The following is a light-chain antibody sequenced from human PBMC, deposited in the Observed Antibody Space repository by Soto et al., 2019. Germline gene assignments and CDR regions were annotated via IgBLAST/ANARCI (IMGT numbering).Light chain of an antibody. V-gene: IGKV1-39*01. CDR3: QQTYSSPRT. CDR2: AAS. Sequence: DIQMTQSPSSLSASVGDRVTITCRASQSISSYLNWYQQKPGKAPKLLIYAASSLQSGVPSRFSGGGFGTDFTLTISSLQHEDFAIYYCQQTYSSPRTFGQGTKVDIK. CDR1: QSISSY. J-gene: IGKJ1*01.